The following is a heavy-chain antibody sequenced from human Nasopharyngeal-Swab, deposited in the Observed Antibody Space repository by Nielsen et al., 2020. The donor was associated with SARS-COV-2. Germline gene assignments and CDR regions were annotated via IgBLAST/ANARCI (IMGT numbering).Heavy chain of an antibody. CDR1: GFTFSSYA. V-gene: IGHV3-23*01. J-gene: IGHJ6*02. Sequence: GGSLRLSCAASGFTFSSYAMSWVRQAPGKGLEWVSAISGSGGSTYYAASVKGRFTISRDNSKNTLYLQMNSLRAEDTAVYYCAKDQLGYSYGTLYGMDVWGQGTTVTVSS. D-gene: IGHD5-18*01. CDR3: AKDQLGYSYGTLYGMDV. CDR2: ISGSGGST.